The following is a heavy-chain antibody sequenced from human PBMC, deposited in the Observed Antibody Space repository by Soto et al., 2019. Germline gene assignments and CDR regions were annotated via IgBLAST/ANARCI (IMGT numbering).Heavy chain of an antibody. CDR1: GFTFSSYA. D-gene: IGHD5-12*01. CDR3: ARDRATHSYYYNGLDV. J-gene: IGHJ6*02. CDR2: ISYDGSNK. Sequence: QVQLVESGGGVVQPGRSLRLSCAASGFTFSSYAMHWVRQAPGKGLEWVAVISYDGSNKYYADSVKGRFTISRDNSKNTLDRQMNSLRAEDTAVHDCARDRATHSYYYNGLDVWGQGTTVTVSS. V-gene: IGHV3-30-3*01.